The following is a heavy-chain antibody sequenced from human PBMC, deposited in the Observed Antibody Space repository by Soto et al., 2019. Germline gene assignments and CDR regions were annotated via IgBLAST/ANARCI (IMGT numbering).Heavy chain of an antibody. CDR1: GGTFSSYT. CDR2: IIPILGIA. D-gene: IGHD3-16*01. CDR3: ASPRPRRGTGSLFDY. V-gene: IGHV1-69*02. J-gene: IGHJ4*02. Sequence: QVQLVQSGAEVKKPGSSVKVSCKASGGTFSSYTISWVRQAPGQGLEWMGRIIPILGIANYAQKFQGRVTPTTAXSXCTAYMELSSLRSQDPAVYYCASPRPRRGTGSLFDYWGQGTLVTVSS.